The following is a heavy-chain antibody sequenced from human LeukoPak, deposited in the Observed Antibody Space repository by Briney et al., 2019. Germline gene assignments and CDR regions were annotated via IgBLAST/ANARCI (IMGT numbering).Heavy chain of an antibody. CDR1: GYTFTGYY. V-gene: IGHV1-2*02. D-gene: IGHD2-15*01. Sequence: ASVKVSCKASGYTFTGYYMHWARQAPGQGLEWMGWINPNSGGTNYAQKFQGRVTMTRDTSISTAYMELSRLRSDDTAVYYCARGGPYCSGGSCYGNNWFDPWGQGTLVTVSS. CDR2: INPNSGGT. CDR3: ARGGPYCSGGSCYGNNWFDP. J-gene: IGHJ5*02.